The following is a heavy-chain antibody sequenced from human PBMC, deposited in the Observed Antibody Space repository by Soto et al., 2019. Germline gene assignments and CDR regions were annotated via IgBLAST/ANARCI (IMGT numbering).Heavy chain of an antibody. CDR2: MNPNSGNT. D-gene: IGHD6-19*01. Sequence: QVQLVQSGAEVKKPGASVKVSCKASGYTFTSYDINWVRQSTGQGLEWMGWMNPNSGNTGYAQKFQGSVTMTRNTSISTADMELSSLRSEDTAVYYCAREVAGTGGYYYYGMDVWGQGTTVTVSS. J-gene: IGHJ6*02. V-gene: IGHV1-8*01. CDR3: AREVAGTGGYYYYGMDV. CDR1: GYTFTSYD.